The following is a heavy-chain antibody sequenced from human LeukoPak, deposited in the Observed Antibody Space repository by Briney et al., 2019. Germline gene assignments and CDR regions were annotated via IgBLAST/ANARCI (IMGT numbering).Heavy chain of an antibody. CDR3: VKDLSGYWTFDY. V-gene: IGHV3-30*18. Sequence: GGSLRLSCAASGFTFSNYYMHWGRQAPGKGLEWVAVISDDGNRKYYADSVQGRFTISRDNSKNTLYLQMNSLRAEDTAVYFCVKDLSGYWTFDYWGQGTLVTVSS. J-gene: IGHJ4*02. CDR1: GFTFSNYY. CDR2: ISDDGNRK. D-gene: IGHD1-1*01.